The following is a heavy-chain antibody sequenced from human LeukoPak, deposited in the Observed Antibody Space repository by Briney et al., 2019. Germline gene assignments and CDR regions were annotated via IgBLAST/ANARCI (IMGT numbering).Heavy chain of an antibody. J-gene: IGHJ4*02. CDR1: GGSISSHY. CDR3: ARVSTYSSGWYFDY. V-gene: IGHV4-59*11. Sequence: SETLSLTCTVSGGSISSHYWSWIRQPPGKGLEWIGYIYYSGSTNYNPSLKGRVTISVDTSKNQFSLKLSSVTAADTAVYYCARVSTYSSGWYFDYWGQGTLVTVSS. CDR2: IYYSGST. D-gene: IGHD6-19*01.